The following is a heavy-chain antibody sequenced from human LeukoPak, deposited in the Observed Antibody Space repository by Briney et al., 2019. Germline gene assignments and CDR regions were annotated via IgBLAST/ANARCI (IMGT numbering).Heavy chain of an antibody. CDR3: AKDLWFGELGFDY. D-gene: IGHD3-10*01. CDR1: GFTFSSYG. Sequence: PGRSLRRSGAASGFTFSSYGMHWVRQAPGKGLEWVAVISYDGSNKYYAESVKGRFTIYRDNSKNTLYLQMNSLRAEDTSVYYCAKDLWFGELGFDYWGQGTLVTVSS. J-gene: IGHJ4*02. CDR2: ISYDGSNK. V-gene: IGHV3-30*18.